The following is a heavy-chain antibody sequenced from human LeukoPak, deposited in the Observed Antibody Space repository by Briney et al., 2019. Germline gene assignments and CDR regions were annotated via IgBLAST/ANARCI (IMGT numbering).Heavy chain of an antibody. D-gene: IGHD3-10*01. V-gene: IGHV3-21*01. CDR2: ISSSSSYI. CDR3: AREVTYYYGSGSYTA. CDR1: GFTFSSYS. J-gene: IGHJ5*02. Sequence: GSLRLSCAASGFTFSSYSMNWVRQAPGKGLEWVSSISSSSSYIYYADSVKGRFTISRDNAKNSLYLQMNSLRAEDTAVYYCAREVTYYYGSGSYTAWGQGTLVTVSS.